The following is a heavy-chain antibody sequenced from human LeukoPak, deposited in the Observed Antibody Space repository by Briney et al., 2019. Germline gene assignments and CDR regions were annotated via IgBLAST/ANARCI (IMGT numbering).Heavy chain of an antibody. D-gene: IGHD2-15*01. CDR2: IGAYNGNT. Sequence: GASVKVPCKASGYSFATHGISWVRQAPGQGLEWMGWIGAYNGNTNYAQKFQGRVTMTTDTSTSTAFVELRSLRSDDTAVYYCAKDHQFDFDYWGQGTLVTVSS. CDR1: GYSFATHG. J-gene: IGHJ4*02. CDR3: AKDHQFDFDY. V-gene: IGHV1-18*01.